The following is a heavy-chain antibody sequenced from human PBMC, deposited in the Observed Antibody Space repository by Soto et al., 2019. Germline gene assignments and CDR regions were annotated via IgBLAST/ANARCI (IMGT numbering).Heavy chain of an antibody. CDR2: ISVYNGNT. J-gene: IGHJ4*02. D-gene: IGHD4-17*01. CDR3: ARLPLSTVTTRHFDY. CDR1: GYTFTSYG. V-gene: IGHV1-18*01. Sequence: GASVKVSCKASGYTFTSYGISWVRQAPGQGLEWMGWISVYNGNTNYAQKLQGRVTMTTDTSTSTAYMELRSLRSDDTAVYYCARLPLSTVTTRHFDYWGQGTLVTVSS.